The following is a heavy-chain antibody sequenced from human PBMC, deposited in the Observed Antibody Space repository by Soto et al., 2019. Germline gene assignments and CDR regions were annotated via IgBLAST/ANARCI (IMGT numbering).Heavy chain of an antibody. CDR2: INPKSGGT. CDR1: GYSFTDYH. V-gene: IGHV1-2*04. Sequence: ASVKVSCKASGYSFTDYHIHWVRQAPGQGLEWLGRINPKSGGTSTAQKFQGWVTMTTDTSTSTASMELTRLTSDDTAIYYCARGDSTDCSNGVCSFFYNHDMDVWGQGTTVTVSS. CDR3: ARGDSTDCSNGVCSFFYNHDMDV. J-gene: IGHJ6*02. D-gene: IGHD2-8*01.